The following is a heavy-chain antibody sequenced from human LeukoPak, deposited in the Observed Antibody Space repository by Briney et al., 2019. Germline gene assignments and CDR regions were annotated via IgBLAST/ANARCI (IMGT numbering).Heavy chain of an antibody. J-gene: IGHJ5*02. Sequence: SVRVSCKASGGTFSSYAISWVRQAPGQGLEWMGGIIPIFGTANYAQKFQGRVTITADESTSTAYMELSSLRSEDTAVYYCARATVELLRPPTSPQNWFDPWGQGTLVTVSS. CDR1: GGTFSSYA. D-gene: IGHD3-10*01. CDR3: ARATVELLRPPTSPQNWFDP. V-gene: IGHV1-69*01. CDR2: IIPIFGTA.